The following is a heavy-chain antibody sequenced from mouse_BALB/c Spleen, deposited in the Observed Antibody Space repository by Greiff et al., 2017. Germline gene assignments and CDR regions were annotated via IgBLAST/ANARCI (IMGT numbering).Heavy chain of an antibody. J-gene: IGHJ1*01. CDR3: VRQSYGARYFDV. CDR2: IRSKSNNYAT. Sequence: EVQRVESGGGLVQPKGSLKLSCAASGFTFNTYAMNWVRQAPGKGLEWVARIRSKSNNYATYYADSVKDRFTISRDDSQSMLYLQMNNLKTEDTAMYYCVRQSYGARYFDVWGAGTTVTVSS. D-gene: IGHD1-1*02. V-gene: IGHV10-1*02. CDR1: GFTFNTYA.